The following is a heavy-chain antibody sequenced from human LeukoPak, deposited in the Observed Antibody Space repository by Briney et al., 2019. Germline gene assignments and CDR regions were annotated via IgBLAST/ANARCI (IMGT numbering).Heavy chain of an antibody. CDR2: INHSGST. CDR3: ARRRGYSYGYGR. J-gene: IGHJ4*02. Sequence: SETLSLTCTEYGGSFSGYYWSWIRQPPGKGLEWIGEINHSGSTNYNPSLKSRVTISVDTSKNQFSLKLSSVTAADTAVYYCARRRGYSYGYGRWGQGTLVTVSS. CDR1: GGSFSGYY. V-gene: IGHV4-34*01. D-gene: IGHD5-18*01.